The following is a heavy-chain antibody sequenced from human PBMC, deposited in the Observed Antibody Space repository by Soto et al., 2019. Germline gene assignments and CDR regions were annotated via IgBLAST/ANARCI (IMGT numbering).Heavy chain of an antibody. CDR2: IYYSGST. J-gene: IGHJ4*02. CDR3: ASNLRYSSSWYFDY. CDR1: GGSISSGDYY. D-gene: IGHD6-13*01. V-gene: IGHV4-30-4*01. Sequence: SETLSLTCTVSGGSISSGDYYWSWVRQPPGKGLEWIGYIYYSGSTYYNPSLKSRVTISVDTSKNQFSLKLSSVTAADTAVYYCASNLRYSSSWYFDYWGRGTLVTVS.